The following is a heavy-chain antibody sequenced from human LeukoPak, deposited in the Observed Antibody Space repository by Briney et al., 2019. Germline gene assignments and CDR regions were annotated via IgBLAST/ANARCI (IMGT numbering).Heavy chain of an antibody. CDR1: GFTFTTYW. CDR2: IKQDGTEK. V-gene: IGHV3-7*01. J-gene: IGHJ4*02. CDR3: ARAGEWELLLADY. Sequence: PGGSLRLSCAASGFTFTTYWMSWVRQAPGKGLEWVANIKQDGTEKYYVDSVKGRFTISRDNAKNSLYLQMNSLRAEDTAVYYCARAGEWELLLADYWGQGTLVTVSS. D-gene: IGHD1-26*01.